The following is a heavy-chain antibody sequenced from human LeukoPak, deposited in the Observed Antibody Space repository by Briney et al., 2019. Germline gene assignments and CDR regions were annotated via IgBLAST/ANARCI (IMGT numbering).Heavy chain of an antibody. J-gene: IGHJ4*02. D-gene: IGHD6-19*01. CDR3: ALLAVASDFDY. V-gene: IGHV3-48*03. CDR2: IASSGTTI. Sequence: GGSLRLSCAVSGFPFSIYEMNWVRQAPGKGLEWVSNIASSGTTIYYADSVKGRFSISRDNATSSLYLQMNSLRVEDTAVYYCALLAVASDFDYWGQGALVTVPS. CDR1: GFPFSIYE.